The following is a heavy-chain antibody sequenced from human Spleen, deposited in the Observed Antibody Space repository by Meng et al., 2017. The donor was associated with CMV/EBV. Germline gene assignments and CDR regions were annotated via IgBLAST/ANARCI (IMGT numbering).Heavy chain of an antibody. CDR2: ISSSSSYI. J-gene: IGHJ3*01. CDR1: GFTFSSYS. Sequence: GESLKISCAASGFTFSSYSMNWVRQAPGKGLEWVSSISSSSSYIYYADSVKGRFTISRDNAKNSLYLQMNGLRAEDTAVYYCARDVPRLRWGQGTVVTVSS. V-gene: IGHV3-21*01. CDR3: ARDVPRLR. D-gene: IGHD3-3*01.